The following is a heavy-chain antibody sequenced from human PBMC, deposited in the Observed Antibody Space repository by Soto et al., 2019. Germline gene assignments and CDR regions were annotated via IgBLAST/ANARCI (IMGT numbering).Heavy chain of an antibody. J-gene: IGHJ6*02. D-gene: IGHD6-13*01. CDR3: AREVIAAAGRNYYYYYGMDV. CDR1: GGTFSSYA. V-gene: IGHV1-69*13. CDR2: IIPIFGTA. Sequence: GASVKVSCKASGGTFSSYAISWVRQAPGQGLEWMGGIIPIFGTANYAQKFQGRVTITADESTSTAYMELSSLRSEDTAVYYCAREVIAAAGRNYYYYYGMDVWGQGTTVTVSS.